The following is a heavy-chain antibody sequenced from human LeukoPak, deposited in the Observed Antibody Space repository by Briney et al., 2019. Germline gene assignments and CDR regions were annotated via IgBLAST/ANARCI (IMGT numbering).Heavy chain of an antibody. CDR1: GRSISSYY. J-gene: IGHJ4*02. CDR3: ARAMAVAGPLYVDY. V-gene: IGHV4-59*12. D-gene: IGHD6-19*01. CDR2: IYYSGST. Sequence: ASETLSRTCTVSGRSISSYYCSWIRQPPGKGLEWIGYIYYSGSTDYNPSLKSRVTISVDTSKNQFSLKLSSVTAADTAVYYCARAMAVAGPLYVDYWGQGTLVTVSS.